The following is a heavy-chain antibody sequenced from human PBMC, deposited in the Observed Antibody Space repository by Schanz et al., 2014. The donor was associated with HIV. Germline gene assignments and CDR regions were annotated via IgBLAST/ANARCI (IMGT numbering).Heavy chain of an antibody. D-gene: IGHD5-18*01. V-gene: IGHV4-31*03. Sequence: QVQLQESGPGLVKPWQTLSLTCNVSGDSMSSDTYYWSWIRQRPEKSLEWIGYMSYSGSSFYSPSLKSRVEMSLGTSNEGFSLKLNSVTAADTAVYYCARGYNYGFLDYWGQGTLVTVSS. J-gene: IGHJ4*02. CDR3: ARGYNYGFLDY. CDR2: MSYSGSS. CDR1: GDSMSSDTYY.